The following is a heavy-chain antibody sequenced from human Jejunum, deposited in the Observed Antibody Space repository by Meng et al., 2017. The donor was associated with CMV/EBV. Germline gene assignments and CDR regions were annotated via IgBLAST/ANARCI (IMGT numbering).Heavy chain of an antibody. Sequence: SCAASGFPFSTSAMQWVRQAPGKGLEYVSAISSNGDRTYYTDSVKGRFTISRDNAKNTLYLQMGSLRTEDTAVYYCASWNGHYNGYWGQGTLVTVSS. D-gene: IGHD3-3*01. CDR1: GFPFSTSA. CDR2: ISSNGDRT. J-gene: IGHJ4*02. CDR3: ASWNGHYNGY. V-gene: IGHV3-64*02.